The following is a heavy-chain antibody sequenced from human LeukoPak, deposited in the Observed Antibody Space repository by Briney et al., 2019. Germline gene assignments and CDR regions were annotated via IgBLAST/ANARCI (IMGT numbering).Heavy chain of an antibody. CDR1: GGSISSYY. CDR3: ARGKAAAPFDY. D-gene: IGHD6-13*01. Sequence: SETLSLTCTVSGGSISSYYWSWIRQPAGKGLEWIGRIYTSGSITYNPSLKSRVSMSVDTSKNQFSLKLSSVTAADTAVYYCARGKAAAPFDYWGQGTLVTVSS. CDR2: IYTSGSI. V-gene: IGHV4-4*07. J-gene: IGHJ4*02.